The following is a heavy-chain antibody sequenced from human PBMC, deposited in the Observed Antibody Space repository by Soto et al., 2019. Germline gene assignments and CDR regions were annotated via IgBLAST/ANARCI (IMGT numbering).Heavy chain of an antibody. V-gene: IGHV3-33*01. CDR3: AREHVVLDY. Sequence: QVQLVESGGGVVQPGRSLRLSCAASGFTFSSYGMHWVRQAPGKGLEWVAVIWYDGSNKYYADSVKGRFTISRDNSKNTLYLQMNSLRAEDTAVYYWAREHVVLDYWGQGTPVTVSS. D-gene: IGHD2-15*01. CDR2: IWYDGSNK. J-gene: IGHJ4*02. CDR1: GFTFSSYG.